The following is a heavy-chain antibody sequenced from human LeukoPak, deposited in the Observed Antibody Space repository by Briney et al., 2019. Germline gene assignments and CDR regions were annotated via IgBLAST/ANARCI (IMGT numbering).Heavy chain of an antibody. Sequence: GASVKVSCKASGYTFTSYYLHWVRQAPGQGLEWVGWINPNSGGTNYAQKFQDRVTVTRDTSTSTLYMELRSLRSDDTAVYYCARVGRVREDDAFDIWGQGTMVTVSS. V-gene: IGHV1-2*02. J-gene: IGHJ3*02. CDR1: GYTFTSYY. D-gene: IGHD1-26*01. CDR3: ARVGRVREDDAFDI. CDR2: INPNSGGT.